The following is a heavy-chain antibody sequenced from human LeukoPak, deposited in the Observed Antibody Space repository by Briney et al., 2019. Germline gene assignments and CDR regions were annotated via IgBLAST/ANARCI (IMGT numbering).Heavy chain of an antibody. CDR2: IYSGGST. V-gene: IGHV3-53*01. J-gene: IGHJ2*01. D-gene: IGHD3-22*01. Sequence: PGGSPRLSCAASGFTVSSNYMSWVRQAPGKGLEWVSVIYSGGSTYYADSVKGRFTISRDNSKNTLYLQMNSLRAEDTAVYHCADNSRGAWYFDLWGRGTLVTVCS. CDR1: GFTVSSNY. CDR3: ADNSRGAWYFDL.